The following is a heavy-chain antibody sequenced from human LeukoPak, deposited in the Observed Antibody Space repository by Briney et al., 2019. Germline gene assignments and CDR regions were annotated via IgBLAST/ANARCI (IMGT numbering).Heavy chain of an antibody. J-gene: IGHJ4*02. CDR1: GGSFSGYY. V-gene: IGHV4-34*01. D-gene: IGHD5-12*01. CDR3: ASQRGRGYSSTSY. Sequence: SETLSLTCAVYGGSFSGYYWSWIRQPPGKGREWIGEINHSGSTNYNPSLKSRVTISVDTSKNQFSLKLSSVTAADTAVYYRASQRGRGYSSTSYWGQGTLVTVSS. CDR2: INHSGST.